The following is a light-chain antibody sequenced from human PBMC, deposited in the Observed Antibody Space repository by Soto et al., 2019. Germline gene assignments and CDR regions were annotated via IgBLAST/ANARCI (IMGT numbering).Light chain of an antibody. CDR2: AAS. J-gene: IGKJ4*01. CDR3: QQLNSYPLT. CDR1: QGINSY. Sequence: DIQLTQSPSFLSASVGDRVTITCRASQGINSYLAWYQQKPGKAPKLLIYAASTLQSGVPSTFSGSGSGTEFTLTISSLQPEDFATYYCQQLNSYPLTFGGGTKVEIK. V-gene: IGKV1-9*01.